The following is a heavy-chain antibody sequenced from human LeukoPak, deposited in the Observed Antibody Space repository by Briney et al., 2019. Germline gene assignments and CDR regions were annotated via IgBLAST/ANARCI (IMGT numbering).Heavy chain of an antibody. Sequence: PGRSLRLSCTTSGFIFGDYAMSWVRQAPGKGLEWVGFIRSKAYGGTIEYAAPVKGRFTISRDDSKSIAYLQMNSLKIEDTALYYCTRGPIQLWIHNAMDVWGQGTTVTVSS. CDR3: TRGPIQLWIHNAMDV. J-gene: IGHJ6*02. D-gene: IGHD5-18*01. V-gene: IGHV3-49*04. CDR2: IRSKAYGGTI. CDR1: GFIFGDYA.